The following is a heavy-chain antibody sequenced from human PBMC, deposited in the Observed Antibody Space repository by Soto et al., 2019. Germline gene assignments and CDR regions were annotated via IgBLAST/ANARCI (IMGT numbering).Heavy chain of an antibody. CDR3: ARTRSAWSDFRYYSLDV. CDR2: ISYDSTKT. V-gene: IGHV3-30*03. CDR1: GFTFNSYG. D-gene: IGHD1-26*01. Sequence: LRLSCAASGFTFNSYGMHWVRQGPGNGLEWVAFISYDSTKTYYADSVKGRFTISRDNSNSALYVQMNSLTGEDTAVYYCARTRSAWSDFRYYSLDVWGQGTTVTVSS. J-gene: IGHJ6*02.